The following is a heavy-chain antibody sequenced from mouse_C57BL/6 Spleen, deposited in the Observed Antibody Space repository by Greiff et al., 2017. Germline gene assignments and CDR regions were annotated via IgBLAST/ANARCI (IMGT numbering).Heavy chain of an antibody. CDR3: ARHDYGNYVAWFAY. V-gene: IGHV5-9*01. Sequence: EVKLMESGGGLVKPGGSLKLSCAASGFTFSSYTMSWVRQTPEKRLEWVATISGGGGNTDYPDSVKGRFIISRDNAKNTLYLQMSSLRSEDTALYYCARHDYGNYVAWFAYWGQGTMVTVSA. CDR1: GFTFSSYT. CDR2: ISGGGGNT. J-gene: IGHJ3*01. D-gene: IGHD2-1*01.